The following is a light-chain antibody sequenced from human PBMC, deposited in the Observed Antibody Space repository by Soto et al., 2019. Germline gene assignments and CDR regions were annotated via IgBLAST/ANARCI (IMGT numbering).Light chain of an antibody. CDR3: QPYDSYPYT. CDR2: KAS. Sequence: DIPMDQSPSALSASVGDRVTITCRASQDVSHWLAWYQQKPGQAPKLVIYKASSLESGVPSRFSGRGSGTEFTLTIRDLQPDDFETYYCQPYDSYPYTFGQGTRLEIK. CDR1: QDVSHW. J-gene: IGKJ2*01. V-gene: IGKV1-5*03.